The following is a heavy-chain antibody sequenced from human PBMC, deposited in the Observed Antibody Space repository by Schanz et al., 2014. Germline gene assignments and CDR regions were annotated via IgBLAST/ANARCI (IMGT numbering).Heavy chain of an antibody. V-gene: IGHV3-15*01. Sequence: EAQVVESGGGLVKPGGSLRLSCVASGFTFSNAWMNWVRQGPGNRLEWVGRIKSRSDGGTTDYAAPVKGRFTISRDDSKNTMYLQMNSLKTEDTAVYYCKWELHVYYGMDVWGQGTAVTVSS. CDR3: KWELHVYYGMDV. CDR2: IKSRSDGGTT. CDR1: GFTFSNAW. J-gene: IGHJ6*02. D-gene: IGHD1-26*01.